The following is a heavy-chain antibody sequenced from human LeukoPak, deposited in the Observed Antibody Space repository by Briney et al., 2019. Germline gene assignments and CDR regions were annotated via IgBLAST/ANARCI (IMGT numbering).Heavy chain of an antibody. CDR1: GGSISSSNW. J-gene: IGHJ4*02. V-gene: IGHV4-4*02. CDR3: AKGVGTTTIFDY. CDR2: IYHSGST. D-gene: IGHD1-26*01. Sequence: SSETLSLTCAVSGGSISSSNWWGWVRQPPGEGLEWIGEIYHSGSTNYNPSLKSRVTMSVDKSKNQFSLKLSSVTAADTAVYYCAKGVGTTTIFDYWGQGTLVTVSS.